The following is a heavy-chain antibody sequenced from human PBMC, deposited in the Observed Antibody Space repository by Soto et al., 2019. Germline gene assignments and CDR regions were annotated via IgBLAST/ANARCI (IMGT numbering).Heavy chain of an antibody. Sequence: GESLKISCKGSGYSFTSYWISWVRQMPGKGLEWMGRIDPSDSYTNYSPSFQGHVTISADKSISTAYLQWSSLNASDTAMYYCSITITPCTRFLNNYSSYGMDVWGQGTTVTVSS. D-gene: IGHD2-8*01. V-gene: IGHV5-10-1*01. CDR3: SITITPCTRFLNNYSSYGMDV. CDR2: IDPSDSYT. J-gene: IGHJ6*02. CDR1: GYSFTSYW.